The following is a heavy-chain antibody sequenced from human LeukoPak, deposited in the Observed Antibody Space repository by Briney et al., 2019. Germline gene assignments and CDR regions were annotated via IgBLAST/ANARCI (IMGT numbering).Heavy chain of an antibody. Sequence: SETLSLTCTVSGGSISGYYWSWIRQPPGKGLEWIGEINHSGSTNYNPSLKSRVTISVDTSKNQFSLKLSSVTAADTAVYYCARVDIVVVPAAPLNNWFDPWGQGTLVTVSS. CDR1: GGSISGYY. CDR3: ARVDIVVVPAAPLNNWFDP. V-gene: IGHV4-34*01. D-gene: IGHD2-2*03. CDR2: INHSGST. J-gene: IGHJ5*02.